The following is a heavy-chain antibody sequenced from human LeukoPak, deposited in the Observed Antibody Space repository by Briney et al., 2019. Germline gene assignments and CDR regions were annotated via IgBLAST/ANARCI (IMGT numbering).Heavy chain of an antibody. V-gene: IGHV4-39*01. J-gene: IGHJ4*02. Sequence: SETLSLTCTVSGGSISSSTYDWGWIRQPPGKGLEWIGSIYYSGSTYYNPSLKSRVTISVDTSNNQFSLKLSSVTASDTAVYYCARQYTGIDYWGQGTLVTVSS. D-gene: IGHD2-2*02. CDR3: ARQYTGIDY. CDR2: IYYSGST. CDR1: GGSISSSTYD.